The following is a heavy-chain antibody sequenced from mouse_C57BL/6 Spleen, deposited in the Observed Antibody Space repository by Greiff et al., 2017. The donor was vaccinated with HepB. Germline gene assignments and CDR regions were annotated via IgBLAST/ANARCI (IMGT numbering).Heavy chain of an antibody. V-gene: IGHV1-83*01. CDR2: YPGSGNTY. Sequence: VQLKQSGPELVKPGASVKMSCKASGYTFTDYYMHWVKQKPGKGLEWIGEIYPGSGNTYYNEKFKGKATLTADTSSSTAYMQLSSLTSEDSAVYFCARSDWGQGTTLTVSS. CDR3: RSD. CDR1: YTFTDYYM. J-gene: IGHJ2*01.